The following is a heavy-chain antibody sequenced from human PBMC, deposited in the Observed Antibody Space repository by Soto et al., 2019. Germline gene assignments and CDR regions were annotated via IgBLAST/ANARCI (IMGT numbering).Heavy chain of an antibody. CDR3: AGGRIAAADY. Sequence: QVQLQESGPGLVKPSETLSLTCTVSGGSVSSSGSYYWNWIRQPPGKGLEWIGYIYYSGSTNYNSSLQSRITMSVDTSKSQFALKLSSVTAADTAVYYCAGGRIAAADYWGQGTLVTVSS. J-gene: IGHJ4*02. CDR1: GGSVSSSGSYY. CDR2: IYYSGST. D-gene: IGHD6-6*01. V-gene: IGHV4-61*01.